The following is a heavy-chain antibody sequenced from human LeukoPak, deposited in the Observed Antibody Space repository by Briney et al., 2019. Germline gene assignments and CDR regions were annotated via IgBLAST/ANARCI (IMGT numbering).Heavy chain of an antibody. Sequence: SVKVSCKASGGTFISYAISWVRQAPGQGLEWMGGIIPIFGTANYAQKFQGRVTITADESTSTAYMELSSLRSEDTAVYYCARNLRYFDWLSGFDPWGQGTLVTVSS. CDR3: ARNLRYFDWLSGFDP. J-gene: IGHJ5*02. CDR1: GGTFISYA. CDR2: IIPIFGTA. V-gene: IGHV1-69*13. D-gene: IGHD3-9*01.